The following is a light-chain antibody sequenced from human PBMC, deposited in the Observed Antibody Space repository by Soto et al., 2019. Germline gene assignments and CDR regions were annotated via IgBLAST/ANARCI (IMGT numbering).Light chain of an antibody. CDR2: AAS. V-gene: IGKV3-20*01. Sequence: EAVLTQSPGSLSLSPGEGATLSCRASHSVSARYLAWYQQKPGQAPRLLIYAASSRATGIPGRFSGRGSGTDFNLTISRLEPEAVVVYYCQYYCNSPLTGGGGTKVEIK. CDR3: QYYCNSPLT. CDR1: HSVSARY. J-gene: IGKJ4*01.